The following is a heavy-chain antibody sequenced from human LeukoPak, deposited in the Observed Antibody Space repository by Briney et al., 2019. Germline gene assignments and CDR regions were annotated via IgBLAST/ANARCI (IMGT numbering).Heavy chain of an antibody. CDR1: GGSISSGSYY. J-gene: IGHJ4*02. V-gene: IGHV4-39*01. D-gene: IGHD3/OR15-3a*01. Sequence: SETLSLTCTVSGGSISSGSYYWSWIRRPAGKGLEWIGSIYYSGNTYYNASLKSQVSISIDTSKNQFALRLTSVTAADTAVYYCARQTGSGLFILPGGQGTLVTASS. CDR3: ARQTGSGLFILP. CDR2: IYYSGNT.